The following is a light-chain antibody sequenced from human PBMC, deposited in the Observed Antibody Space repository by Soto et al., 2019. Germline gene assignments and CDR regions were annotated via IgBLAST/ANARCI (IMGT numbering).Light chain of an antibody. J-gene: IGKJ1*01. CDR2: AAS. Sequence: DIQMTQSPSSVSASVGDRVTMTCRSSQDISGWLAWFQQKPGKAPNLLIYAASILQSGVPSRFSGSGSGTDFTLTITYLQPEDFATYYCQQANSFPWTFGQGTKVDI. V-gene: IGKV1D-12*01. CDR1: QDISGW. CDR3: QQANSFPWT.